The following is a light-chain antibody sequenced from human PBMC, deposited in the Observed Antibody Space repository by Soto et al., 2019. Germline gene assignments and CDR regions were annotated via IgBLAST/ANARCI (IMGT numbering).Light chain of an antibody. V-gene: IGLV2-14*03. CDR1: NTDVGAYNY. CDR3: SSYRGSSTPV. CDR2: DVT. J-gene: IGLJ2*01. Sequence: ALTQPASVSGSPGQSITISCTGTNTDVGAYNYVSWYQQHPGKAPKLVIFDVTNRPSEVSDRFSGSKSGNTASLTISGLHFEDEADYYCSSYRGSSTPVFGGGTKVTVL.